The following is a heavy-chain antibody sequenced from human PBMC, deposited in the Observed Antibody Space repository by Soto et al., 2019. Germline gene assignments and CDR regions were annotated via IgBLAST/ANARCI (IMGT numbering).Heavy chain of an antibody. CDR1: GGSISSGGYY. CDR3: ARLDLRPNWFDP. J-gene: IGHJ5*02. Sequence: PSETLSLTCTVSGGSISSGGYYWSWIRQHPGKGLEWIGYIFFSGSTYYNPSLKSRLTISVDTSKNQFSLKLTSVTAADTAVYYCARLDLRPNWFDPWGLGTLVTVSS. D-gene: IGHD4-17*01. CDR2: IFFSGST. V-gene: IGHV4-31*03.